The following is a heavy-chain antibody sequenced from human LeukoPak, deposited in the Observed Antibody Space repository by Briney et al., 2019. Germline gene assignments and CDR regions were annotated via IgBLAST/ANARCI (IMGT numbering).Heavy chain of an antibody. Sequence: GESLKISCKGSGYRFTSYWIGWVRQMPGKGLEWMGIINPGDSDTRDSPSFQGQVTISADKSISTAYLQWSSLKASDTAMYYCARRVATISGYFDYWGQGTLVTVSS. D-gene: IGHD5-24*01. CDR1: GYRFTSYW. V-gene: IGHV5-51*01. J-gene: IGHJ4*02. CDR3: ARRVATISGYFDY. CDR2: INPGDSDT.